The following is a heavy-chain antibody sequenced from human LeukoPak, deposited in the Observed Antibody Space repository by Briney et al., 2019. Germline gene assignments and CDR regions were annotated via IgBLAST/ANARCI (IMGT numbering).Heavy chain of an antibody. CDR3: AGLEGRYSTDWFYFFDY. V-gene: IGHV4/OR15-8*01. CDR2: MYLGGTT. CDR1: GGSISSLNL. D-gene: IGHD6-19*01. J-gene: IGHJ4*02. Sequence: PSETLSLTCIVSGGSISSLNLWRLRRQPPRKGLEWIGEMYLGGTTNFNPSLKSRVTILIDKSKNQLSLQLTSVTAADTAVYYCAGLEGRYSTDWFYFFDYWGQG.